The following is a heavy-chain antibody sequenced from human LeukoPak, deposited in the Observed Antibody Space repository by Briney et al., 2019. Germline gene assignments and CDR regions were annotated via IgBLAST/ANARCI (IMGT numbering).Heavy chain of an antibody. V-gene: IGHV3-48*04. CDR1: GFSFSTYS. D-gene: IGHD1-14*01. Sequence: GGSLRLSCVASGFSFSTYSMNWVRQAPGKGLEWVSYISSGSSTIYYADSVKGRFTISRDNAKNSLYLQMNSLRGEDTAIYYCARGSNRAFDYWGQGTLVTVSS. CDR3: ARGSNRAFDY. CDR2: ISSGSSTI. J-gene: IGHJ4*02.